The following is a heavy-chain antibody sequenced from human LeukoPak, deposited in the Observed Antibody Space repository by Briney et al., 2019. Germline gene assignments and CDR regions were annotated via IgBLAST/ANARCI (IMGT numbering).Heavy chain of an antibody. CDR2: MYTGGGR. D-gene: IGHD2-21*02. V-gene: IGHV3-66*01. J-gene: IGHJ4*02. Sequence: PGGSLRLSCAASGFSVSNYYTSWVRQPPGKGLEWVSVMYTGGGRYYGDSVKGRSTISRDNSKNTVFLQMNSLRVEDTALYYCTRGQSYCGADCYSDWGQGTLVTVSS. CDR1: GFSVSNYY. CDR3: TRGQSYCGADCYSD.